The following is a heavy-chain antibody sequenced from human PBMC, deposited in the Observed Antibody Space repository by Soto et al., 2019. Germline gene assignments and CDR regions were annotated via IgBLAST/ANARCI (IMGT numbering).Heavy chain of an antibody. V-gene: IGHV3-23*01. CDR3: AKDRGPYGSSCSTD. CDR1: GFTFNNHA. CDR2: ISGSGTSA. D-gene: IGHD6-13*01. J-gene: IGHJ4*02. Sequence: EVQLLESGGGSVQPGGTLRLSCAASGFTFNNHAMTWVRQAPGKGLEWVSSISGSGTSAYYADSVRGRFTISRDNSKDTLHLQMNTLRAEDTAIYYCAKDRGPYGSSCSTDWGQGALVTVSS.